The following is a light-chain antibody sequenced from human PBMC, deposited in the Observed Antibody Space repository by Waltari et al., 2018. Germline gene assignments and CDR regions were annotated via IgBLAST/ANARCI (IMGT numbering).Light chain of an antibody. CDR2: GAS. J-gene: IGKJ1*01. CDR3: QHYVRLPVT. CDR1: QTIRGS. V-gene: IGKV3-20*01. Sequence: EIVLTQSPGTLSLSPGERATLSCRASQTIRGSLAWYQQKPGQAPRLLIYGASSRAAGLPDRFSGSGSGTDFSLTISRLEPEDFAVYYCQHYVRLPVTFGRGTKVEIK.